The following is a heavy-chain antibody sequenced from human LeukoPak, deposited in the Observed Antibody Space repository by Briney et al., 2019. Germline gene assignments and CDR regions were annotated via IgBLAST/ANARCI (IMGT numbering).Heavy chain of an antibody. D-gene: IGHD3-3*01. CDR3: ARGRSYYDFWSGYYTAMGLDY. CDR1: GGSISSYY. J-gene: IGHJ4*02. CDR2: IYYSGST. V-gene: IGHV4-59*01. Sequence: SETLSLTCTVSGGSISSYYWSWIRQPPGKGLEWIGYIYYSGSTNYNPSLKSRVTISVDTSKNQFSLKLSSVTAADTAVYYCARGRSYYDFWSGYYTAMGLDYWGQGTLVTVSS.